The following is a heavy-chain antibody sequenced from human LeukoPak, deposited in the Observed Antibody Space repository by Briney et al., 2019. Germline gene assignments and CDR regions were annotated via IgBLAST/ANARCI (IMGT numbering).Heavy chain of an antibody. CDR3: ARAEAIIRFLEWLGYYYGMDV. D-gene: IGHD3-3*01. V-gene: IGHV7-4-1*02. CDR2: INTNTGNP. J-gene: IGHJ6*02. Sequence: GASVKVSSKASGYTFTSYAMNWVRQAPGQGLEWMGWINTNTGNPTYAQGFTGRFVFSLDTSVSTAYLQISSLKAEDTVVYYCARAEAIIRFLEWLGYYYGMDVWGQGTTVTVSS. CDR1: GYTFTSYA.